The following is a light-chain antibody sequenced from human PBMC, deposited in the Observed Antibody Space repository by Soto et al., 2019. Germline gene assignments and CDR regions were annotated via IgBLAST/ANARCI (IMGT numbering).Light chain of an antibody. J-gene: IGLJ1*01. Sequence: QAVVTQEPSLTVSPGETVTLTCGSSTGTVTSGHYPYWFQQRPGQAPTTLIYDTNNKYSWTPDRFSGSLLGGKAALTLSGAQPEDEGDYYCLLLYSGHRRVFGTGTKVTVL. CDR3: LLLYSGHRRV. CDR1: TGTVTSGHY. CDR2: DTN. V-gene: IGLV7-46*01.